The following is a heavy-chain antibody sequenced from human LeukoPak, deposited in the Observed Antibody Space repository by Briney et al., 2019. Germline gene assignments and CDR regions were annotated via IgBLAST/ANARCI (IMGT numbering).Heavy chain of an antibody. CDR1: GYSIGSGYY. CDR2: IYHSGST. J-gene: IGHJ4*02. V-gene: IGHV4-38-2*01. D-gene: IGHD4-11*01. Sequence: SETLFLTCAVSGYSIGSGYYWGWIRQPPGKGLEWIGSIYHSGSTYYNPSLKSRVTISVDTSKNQFSLKLSSVTAADTAVYYCARTGDYSKTQDFDYWGQGTLVTVSS. CDR3: ARTGDYSKTQDFDY.